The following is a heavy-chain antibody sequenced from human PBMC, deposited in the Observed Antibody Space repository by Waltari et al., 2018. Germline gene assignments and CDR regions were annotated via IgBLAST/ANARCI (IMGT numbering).Heavy chain of an antibody. CDR3: ATYIGASVGTAAFDV. Sequence: QLQLQESGPRLVRPSETLCLICRVSGVSIHSHRPYWAWFRPSPGQGLEWIGTVSYRGTTSISPSLKSRVSVSRDTSKNQVALILGAVTAAEMAVYYCATYIGASVGTAAFDVWGQGTMVTVSS. CDR1: GVSIHSHRPY. CDR2: VSYRGTT. J-gene: IGHJ3*01. V-gene: IGHV4-39*01. D-gene: IGHD5-12*01.